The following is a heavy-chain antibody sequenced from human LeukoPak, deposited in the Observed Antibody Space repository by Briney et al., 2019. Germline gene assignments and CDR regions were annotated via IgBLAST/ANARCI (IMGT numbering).Heavy chain of an antibody. V-gene: IGHV3-23*01. J-gene: IGHJ4*02. CDR2: ISGSCGST. CDR1: GFTFRSYA. Sequence: GGSLRLSCAASGFTFRSYAMSWVRQAPGKGLEWVSAISGSCGSTYYADSVKGRFTISRDNSKNTLYLQMNSLRAEDTAVYYCASRLYYYDSSGYYYVHYFDYWGQGTLVTVSS. D-gene: IGHD3-22*01. CDR3: ASRLYYYDSSGYYYVHYFDY.